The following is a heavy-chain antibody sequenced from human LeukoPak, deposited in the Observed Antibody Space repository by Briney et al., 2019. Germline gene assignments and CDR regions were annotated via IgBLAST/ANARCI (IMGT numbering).Heavy chain of an antibody. CDR1: GGSFSGYY. Sequence: SETLSLTCAVYGGSFSGYYWSWIRQPPGKGLEWIGEINHSGSTNYNPSLKSRVTISVDTSKNQFSLKLSSVTAADTAVYYCARGKANYDFWSGTPRPYYYGMDVWAKGPRSPSP. V-gene: IGHV4-34*01. D-gene: IGHD3-3*01. CDR2: INHSGST. J-gene: IGHJ6*02. CDR3: ARGKANYDFWSGTPRPYYYGMDV.